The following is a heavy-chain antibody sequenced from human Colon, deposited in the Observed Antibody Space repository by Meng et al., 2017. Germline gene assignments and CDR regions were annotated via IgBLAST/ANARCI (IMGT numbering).Heavy chain of an antibody. V-gene: IGHV4-61*08. Sequence: QVQLQDSGPGLVRPSETLSLICTVSGGSVSMSDYQWGWIRQPPGKGLEWIGYAGTNYNPSLKSRVTISVDTSKRQFSLKLTSVTAADTAVYYCARDHWGSLDYWGQGILVTVSS. D-gene: IGHD7-27*01. CDR2: AGT. J-gene: IGHJ4*02. CDR1: GGSVSMSDYQ. CDR3: ARDHWGSLDY.